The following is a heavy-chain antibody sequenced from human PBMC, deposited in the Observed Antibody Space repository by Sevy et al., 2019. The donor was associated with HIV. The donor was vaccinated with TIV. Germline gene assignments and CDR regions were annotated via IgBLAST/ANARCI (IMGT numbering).Heavy chain of an antibody. CDR3: VKDAGGPAAMVRGVSAFDI. CDR1: GFTFSSYA. D-gene: IGHD3-10*01. CDR2: ISGSGGST. J-gene: IGHJ3*02. Sequence: GGSLRLSCAASGFTFSSYAMSWVRQAPGKGLEWVSAISGSGGSTYYADSVKGRFTISRDNSKNTLYLQMSSLRAEDTAVYYCVKDAGGPAAMVRGVSAFDIWGQGTMVTVSS. V-gene: IGHV3-23*01.